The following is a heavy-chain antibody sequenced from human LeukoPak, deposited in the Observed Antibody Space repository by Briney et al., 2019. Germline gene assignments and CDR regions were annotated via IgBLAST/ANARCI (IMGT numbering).Heavy chain of an antibody. CDR1: GFTFSSYG. V-gene: IGHV3-23*01. D-gene: IGHD2-21*01. J-gene: IGHJ4*02. CDR2: ISGSGGST. Sequence: GGSLRLSCAASGFTFSSYGLTWVRQAPGKGLEWVSAISGSGGSTYYADSVKGRFTISRDNSKNTLYLQMNSLRAEDAAVYFCAKAPVTSCRGAYCYPFDSWGQGTLVTVSS. CDR3: AKAPVTSCRGAYCYPFDS.